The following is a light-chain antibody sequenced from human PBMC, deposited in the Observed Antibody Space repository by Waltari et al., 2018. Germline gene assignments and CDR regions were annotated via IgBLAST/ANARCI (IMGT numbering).Light chain of an antibody. J-gene: IGLJ2*01. CDR3: QVCDSSSDHFVV. V-gene: IGLV3-21*02. CDR1: NIGSKS. CDR2: DDN. Sequence: SYVLTQPPSVSVAPGQTARLTWGGNNIGSKSVHRYQQKPGQAPVLVVYDDNDRPSGIPGRFSGSNSGNTATLTISRVEAGDEADYYCQVCDSSSDHFVVFGGGTKLTVL.